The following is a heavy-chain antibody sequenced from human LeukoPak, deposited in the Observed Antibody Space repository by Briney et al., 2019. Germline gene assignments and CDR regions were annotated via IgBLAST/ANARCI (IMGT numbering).Heavy chain of an antibody. CDR1: GYSISSGYY. V-gene: IGHV4-38-2*02. D-gene: IGHD3-10*01. J-gene: IGHJ4*02. CDR2: IYHSGST. Sequence: PSETLSLTCTVSGYSISSGYYWGWIRQPPGKGLERIGNIYHSGSTYYNPSLKSRVTISVDTSKNQFSLKLTSVTAADTAVYYCTKGRGIWGQGTLVTVSS. CDR3: TKGRGI.